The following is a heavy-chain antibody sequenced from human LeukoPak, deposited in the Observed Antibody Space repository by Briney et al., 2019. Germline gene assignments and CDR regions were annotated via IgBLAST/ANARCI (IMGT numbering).Heavy chain of an antibody. D-gene: IGHD1-26*01. CDR2: IWSNANNK. V-gene: IGHV3-33*01. CDR1: GFTFNNYA. CDR3: ARIATVGDELDYYYYYMDV. J-gene: IGHJ6*03. Sequence: GGSLRLSCAASGFTFNNYAMHWVRQAPGEGLEWVAVIWSNANNKFYADSVKGRYTISRDNSKNTLYLQINSLRADDTAVYYCARIATVGDELDYYYYYMDVWGKGTTVTVSS.